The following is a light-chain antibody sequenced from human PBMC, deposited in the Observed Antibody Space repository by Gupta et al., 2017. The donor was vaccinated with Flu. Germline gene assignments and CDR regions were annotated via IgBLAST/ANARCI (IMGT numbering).Light chain of an antibody. CDR1: SSDVGGYNY. J-gene: IGLJ1*01. CDR2: EVS. Sequence: QSAMTQPASVSGSPGQSITISCTGTSSDVGGYNYVSWYQQHPGKAPKLMIYEVSTRPSGVSNRFSGSKSGNTASLTISGLQAEDEADYYCSSYTSSSTYVVGTGTRVTVL. V-gene: IGLV2-14*01. CDR3: SSYTSSSTYV.